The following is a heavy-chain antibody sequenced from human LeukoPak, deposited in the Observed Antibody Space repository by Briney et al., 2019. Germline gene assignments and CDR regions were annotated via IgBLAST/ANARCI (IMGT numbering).Heavy chain of an antibody. CDR3: ASALPLDYYGSGSPTFDY. Sequence: PSETLSLTCTVSGGSISSGDYYWSWIHQPPGKGLEWIGYIYYSGSTYYNPSLKSRVTISVDTSKNQFSLKLSSVTAADTAVYYCASALPLDYYGSGSPTFDYWGQGTLVTVSS. D-gene: IGHD3-10*01. J-gene: IGHJ4*02. CDR2: IYYSGST. CDR1: GGSISSGDYY. V-gene: IGHV4-30-4*01.